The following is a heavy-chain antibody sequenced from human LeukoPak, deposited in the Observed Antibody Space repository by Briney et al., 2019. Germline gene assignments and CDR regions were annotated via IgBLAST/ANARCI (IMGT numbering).Heavy chain of an antibody. Sequence: GGSLRLSCAASGFTFSSYAMSWVRQAPGKGLEWVSAISGSGDSTYYADSVKGRFTISRDNAKNSLYLQMNSLRAEDTAVYNCARDSGWYTGFDYWGQGTLVTVSS. CDR3: ARDSGWYTGFDY. CDR1: GFTFSSYA. J-gene: IGHJ4*02. V-gene: IGHV3-23*01. D-gene: IGHD6-19*01. CDR2: ISGSGDST.